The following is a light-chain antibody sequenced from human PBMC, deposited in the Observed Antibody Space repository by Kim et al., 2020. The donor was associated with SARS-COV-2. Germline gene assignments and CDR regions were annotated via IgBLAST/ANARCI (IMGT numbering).Light chain of an antibody. CDR2: HTS. CDR3: QQYGNSPPT. Sequence: SPGERATRSCRASQSVISNYLAWYQQKPGQAPRLLMYHTSTRATGIPDRFSGSGSGTDFTLTISSLEPEDFAVYCCQQYGNSPPTFGQGTKVEIK. V-gene: IGKV3-20*01. CDR1: QSVISNY. J-gene: IGKJ1*01.